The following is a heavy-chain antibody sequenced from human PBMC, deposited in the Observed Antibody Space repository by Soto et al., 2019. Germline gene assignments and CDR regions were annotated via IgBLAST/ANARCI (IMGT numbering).Heavy chain of an antibody. J-gene: IGHJ6*02. Sequence: SVKVCCKASGSSLISSGIQLVRQAHGQRLEWIGWIVVASGQTNYAQNFRGRDAITRDTSTATAYIELTGLTSEDTAVYFCSADRPDIGVGWWVWGQGTTVTVSS. CDR1: GSSLISSG. V-gene: IGHV1-58*02. CDR3: SADRPDIGVGWWV. CDR2: IVVASGQT. D-gene: IGHD2-15*01.